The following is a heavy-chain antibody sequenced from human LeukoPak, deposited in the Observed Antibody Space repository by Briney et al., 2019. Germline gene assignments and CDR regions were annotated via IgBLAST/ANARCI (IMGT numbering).Heavy chain of an antibody. CDR3: ARDGRSSSLDY. D-gene: IGHD6-13*01. Sequence: ASVKVSCKASGGTFSSYAISWVRQAPGQGLEWMGRIIPILGIANYAQKFQGRVTITRDTSASTAYMELSSLRSEDTAVYYCARDGRSSSLDYWGQGTLVTVSS. CDR1: GGTFSSYA. CDR2: IIPILGIA. J-gene: IGHJ4*02. V-gene: IGHV1-69*04.